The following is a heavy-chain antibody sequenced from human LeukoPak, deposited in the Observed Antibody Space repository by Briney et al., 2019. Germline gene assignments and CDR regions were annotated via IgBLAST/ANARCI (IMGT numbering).Heavy chain of an antibody. CDR2: ISGSGGST. Sequence: GGSLRLSWAASGFTFSSYGMHWVRQAPGKGLEWVSAISGSGGSTYYADSVKGRFTISRDNSKNTLYLQMNSLRAEDTAVYYCAKVVTGSYYDSSDYWGQGTLVTVSS. V-gene: IGHV3-23*01. CDR1: GFTFSSYG. J-gene: IGHJ4*02. CDR3: AKVVTGSYYDSSDY. D-gene: IGHD3-22*01.